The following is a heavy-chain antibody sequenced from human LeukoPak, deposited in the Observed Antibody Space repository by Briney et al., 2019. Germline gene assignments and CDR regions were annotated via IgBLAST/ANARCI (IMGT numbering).Heavy chain of an antibody. CDR3: AKHRGFYFYYVMDV. D-gene: IGHD1-26*01. Sequence: SGGSLRLSCAASGLTVSSNYMSWVRQAPGKGLEWVSVIYTDGNTYSADSVKGRFTISRDNSKNTLYLQMNSLRAEDTAVYYCAKHRGFYFYYVMDVWGQGTTVTVSS. J-gene: IGHJ6*02. V-gene: IGHV3-53*01. CDR1: GLTVSSNY. CDR2: IYTDGNT.